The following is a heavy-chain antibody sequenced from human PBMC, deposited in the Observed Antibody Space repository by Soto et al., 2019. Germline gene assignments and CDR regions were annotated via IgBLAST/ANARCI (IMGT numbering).Heavy chain of an antibody. CDR2: ITSSGSHT. V-gene: IGHV3-21*01. CDR1: GFTFSTSA. J-gene: IGHJ5*02. D-gene: IGHD2-15*01. Sequence: VGSLRLSCAASGFTFSTSAMNWVRQAPGKGLEWLSSITSSGSHTRYADPLKGRFIISRDNAKNSLFLQMNSLSPDDTGVYYCARGGGRLILAPWGQGTLVTVSS. CDR3: ARGGGRLILAP.